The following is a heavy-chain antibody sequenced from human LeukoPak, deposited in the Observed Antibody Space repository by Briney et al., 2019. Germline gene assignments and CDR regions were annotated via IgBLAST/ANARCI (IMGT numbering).Heavy chain of an antibody. D-gene: IGHD3-10*01. V-gene: IGHV4-39*07. CDR2: IYYSGGT. CDR3: ARDPYYYGSGSDL. Sequence: GSLRLSCAASDFSFITYAMSWVRQAPVKGLEWIGSIYYSGGTYYNPSLKSRVTISVDTSKNQFSLKLSSVTAADTAVYYCARDPYYYGSGSDLWGQGTLVTVSS. CDR1: DFSFITYA. J-gene: IGHJ4*02.